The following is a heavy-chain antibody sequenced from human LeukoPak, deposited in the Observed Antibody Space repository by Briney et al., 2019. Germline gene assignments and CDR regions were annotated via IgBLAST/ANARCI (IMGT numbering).Heavy chain of an antibody. CDR1: GFTFSSYG. CDR3: AKDVVWSLDP. Sequence: GGSLRLSCAASGFTFSSYGMHWVRQAPGKGLEWVAVISYDGSNKYYADSVKGRFTISRDNSKNTLYLQMNSLRAEDTAVYYCAKDVVWSLDPWGQGTLVTVSS. D-gene: IGHD2-15*01. CDR2: ISYDGSNK. V-gene: IGHV3-30*18. J-gene: IGHJ5*02.